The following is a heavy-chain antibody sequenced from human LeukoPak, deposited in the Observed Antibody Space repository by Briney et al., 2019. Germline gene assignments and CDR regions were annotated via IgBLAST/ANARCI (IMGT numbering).Heavy chain of an antibody. D-gene: IGHD3-10*01. V-gene: IGHV3-23*01. CDR3: AKDGYYYGSGSYSY. J-gene: IGHJ4*02. CDR1: GFTFSSYA. CDR2: ISGSGGST. Sequence: GGSLRLSCAASGFTFSSYAMSWVRLAPGKGLEWVSAISGSGGSTYYADSVKGRFTISRDNSKNTLYLQMNSLRAEDTAVYYCAKDGYYYGSGSYSYWGQGTLVTVSS.